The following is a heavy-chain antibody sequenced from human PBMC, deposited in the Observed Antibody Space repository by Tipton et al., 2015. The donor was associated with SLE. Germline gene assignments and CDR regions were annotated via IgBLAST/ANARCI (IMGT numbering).Heavy chain of an antibody. V-gene: IGHV4-38-2*01. CDR1: GYSISSAYY. D-gene: IGHD5-12*01. CDR3: ARGRLGHYSGHDWGFDY. CDR2: INHSGST. J-gene: IGHJ4*02. Sequence: TLSLTCDVSGYSISSAYYWGWIRQTPGKGLEWIGEINHSGSTNYNPSLKSRVTISADTSKKRFSLKVSSVTAADTAVYYCARGRLGHYSGHDWGFDYWGQGTLVTVSS.